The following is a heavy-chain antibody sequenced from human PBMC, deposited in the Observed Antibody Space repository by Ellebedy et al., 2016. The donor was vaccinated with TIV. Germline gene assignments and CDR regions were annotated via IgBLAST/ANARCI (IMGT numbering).Heavy chain of an antibody. D-gene: IGHD3-3*01. CDR2: VSRGREA. CDR3: SRDGREWSRDC. CDR1: GFTFSISG. Sequence: GGSLRLXXAASGFTFSISGMTWVRQRPGKGLEWVATVSRGREAYYADPFKGRFFISRDHDLNSVFLQLNNLRVEDTAVYYCSRDGREWSRDCWGQGTLVTVSS. J-gene: IGHJ4*02. V-gene: IGHV3-21*06.